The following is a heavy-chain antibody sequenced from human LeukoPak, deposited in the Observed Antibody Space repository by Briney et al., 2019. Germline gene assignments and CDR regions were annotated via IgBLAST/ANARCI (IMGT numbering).Heavy chain of an antibody. V-gene: IGHV3-48*01. CDR3: ARESSGRNRFPSYYYYMDV. D-gene: IGHD6-19*01. CDR2: ISSSGSNI. Sequence: GGSLRLSCAASGFTVSSNYMSWVRQAPGKGLEWVSYISSSGSNIYYADSVKGRFTISRDNTKNSLYLQMNSLRAEDTAVYYCARESSGRNRFPSYYYYMDVWGKGTTVTISS. J-gene: IGHJ6*03. CDR1: GFTVSSNY.